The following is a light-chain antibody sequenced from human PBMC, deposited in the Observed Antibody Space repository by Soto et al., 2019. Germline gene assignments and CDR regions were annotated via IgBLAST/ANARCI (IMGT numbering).Light chain of an antibody. CDR2: DAS. J-gene: IGKJ3*01. CDR1: ETVSNY. Sequence: IVVTQSPVTLSSSPGERATLSCRASETVSNYLAWYQQKPGQSPRLLIYDASTRATCTPARFSGSGSGTDFTLTISGLEPDDCAVYYCQQRSNWPSFGPGTKVDIK. V-gene: IGKV3-11*01. CDR3: QQRSNWPS.